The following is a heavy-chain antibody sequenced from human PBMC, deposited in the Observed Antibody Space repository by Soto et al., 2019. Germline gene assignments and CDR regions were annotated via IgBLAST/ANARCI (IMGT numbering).Heavy chain of an antibody. CDR3: ARRAYYYFYMDV. CDR1: GFNVSSNY. V-gene: IGHV3-53*04. J-gene: IGHJ6*03. CDR2: IYSGGNT. Sequence: EVQLGESGGGLVQPGGSLRLSCAAYGFNVSSNYMTWVRQAPGKGLEWLSVIYSGGNTYYTDSVKGRFTISRHNSENTLYLQMNSLRAEDTAVYYCARRAYYYFYMDVWGKGTTVTVSS.